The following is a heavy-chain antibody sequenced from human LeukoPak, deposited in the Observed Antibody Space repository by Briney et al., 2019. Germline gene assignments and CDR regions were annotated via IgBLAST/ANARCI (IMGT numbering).Heavy chain of an antibody. CDR1: GGTFSSYA. J-gene: IGHJ4*02. CDR3: ARPVGSSSWSRGFDY. V-gene: IGHV1-69*13. D-gene: IGHD6-13*01. CDR2: IIPIFGTA. Sequence: ASVKVSCKASGGTFSSYAISWVRQAPGQGLEWMGGIIPIFGTANYAQKFQGRVTITADESTSTAYMELSSLRSEDTAVYYCARPVGSSSWSRGFDYWGQGTLVTVSS.